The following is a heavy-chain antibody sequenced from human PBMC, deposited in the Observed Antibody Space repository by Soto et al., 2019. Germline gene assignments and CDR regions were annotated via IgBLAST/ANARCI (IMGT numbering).Heavy chain of an antibody. CDR1: GFTFNIYA. CDR2: ISFDGTKK. V-gene: IGHV3-30-3*01. Sequence: QAQLVESGGGVVQPGRSLRLSCAASGFTFNIYALHWVRQAPGKGLECVAVISFDGTKKYYSYSVKGRFTISRDNLKNTLYLQMNTLRVEDAALYFCAREDDYGYRYINYGLDVWGQGTTVTVSS. D-gene: IGHD4-17*01. J-gene: IGHJ6*02. CDR3: AREDDYGYRYINYGLDV.